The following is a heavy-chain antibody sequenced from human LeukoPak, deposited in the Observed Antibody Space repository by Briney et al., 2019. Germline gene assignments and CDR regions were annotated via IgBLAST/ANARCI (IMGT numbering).Heavy chain of an antibody. Sequence: PSETLSLTCTVSGGSISSSSYYWGWIRQPPGKGLEWIGSIYYSGSTYYNPSLKSRVTISVDTSKNQFSLKLSSVTAADTAVYYCARSQITIFGVAIDSSYYFDYWGQGTLVTVSS. J-gene: IGHJ4*02. CDR1: GGSISSSSYY. D-gene: IGHD3-3*01. CDR3: ARSQITIFGVAIDSSYYFDY. V-gene: IGHV4-39*01. CDR2: IYYSGST.